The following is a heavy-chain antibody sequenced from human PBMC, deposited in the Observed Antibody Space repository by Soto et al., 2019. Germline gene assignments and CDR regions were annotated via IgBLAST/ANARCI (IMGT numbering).Heavy chain of an antibody. CDR3: ARGGHSSGWYPSFDY. J-gene: IGHJ4*02. D-gene: IGHD6-19*01. CDR2: IYHSGST. Sequence: KPSETLSLTCAVSGGSISSGGYSWSWIRQPPGKGLEWIGYIYHSGSTYYNPSLKSRVTISVDRSKNQFSLKLSSVTAADTAVYYCARGGHSSGWYPSFDYWGQGTLVTVSS. CDR1: GGSISSGGYS. V-gene: IGHV4-30-2*01.